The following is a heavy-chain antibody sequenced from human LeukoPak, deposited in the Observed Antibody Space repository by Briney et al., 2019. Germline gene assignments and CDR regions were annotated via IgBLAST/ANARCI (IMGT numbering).Heavy chain of an antibody. J-gene: IGHJ4*02. Sequence: GGSLRLSCVASGLTFSSHAMTWVRQTPGKGLEWVSGITGSGGSTYHAESVKGRFIISRDNSKNTLYLQMNNLRAEDTAVYYCASRPASETYYAVFDYWGQGTLDTVSS. V-gene: IGHV3-23*01. CDR3: ASRPASETYYAVFDY. CDR2: ITGSGGST. CDR1: GLTFSSHA. D-gene: IGHD3-3*01.